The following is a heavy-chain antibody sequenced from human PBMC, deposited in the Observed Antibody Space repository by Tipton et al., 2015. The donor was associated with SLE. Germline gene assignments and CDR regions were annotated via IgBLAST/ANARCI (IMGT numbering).Heavy chain of an antibody. J-gene: IGHJ6*02. CDR2: IFYSGST. D-gene: IGHD3-3*01. CDR3: ARDPGRYDFGPYGMDV. V-gene: IGHV4-59*01. Sequence: TLSLTCTVSGDSMGGFSWSWIRQPPGKGLEWIGYIFYSGSTNYNPSLKSRVTISVDTSKNQFSLKLSSVTAADTAVYYCARDPGRYDFGPYGMDVWGQGTTVTVSS. CDR1: GDSMGGFS.